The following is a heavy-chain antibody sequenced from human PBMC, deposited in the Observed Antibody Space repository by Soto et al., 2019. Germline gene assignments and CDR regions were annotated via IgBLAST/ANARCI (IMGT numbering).Heavy chain of an antibody. CDR3: ARGGRRGYSYGYLGDY. CDR2: IIPIFGTA. J-gene: IGHJ4*02. CDR1: GGTFSSYA. D-gene: IGHD5-18*01. Sequence: QVQLVQSGAEVKKPGSSVKVSRKASGGTFSSYAISWVRQAPGQGLEWMGGIIPIFGTANYAQKFQGRVTITADESTSTAYMELSSLRSEDTAVYYCARGGRRGYSYGYLGDYWGQGTLVTVSS. V-gene: IGHV1-69*12.